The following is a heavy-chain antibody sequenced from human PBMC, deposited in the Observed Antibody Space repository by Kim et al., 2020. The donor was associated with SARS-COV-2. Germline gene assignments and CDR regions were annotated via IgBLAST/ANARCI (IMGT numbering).Heavy chain of an antibody. CDR3: ARVGCSGGSCYSGRYAFDI. Sequence: RFTNSRDNAKNSLYLQMNSLRAEDTAVYYCARVGCSGGSCYSGRYAFDIWGQGTMVTVSS. J-gene: IGHJ3*02. V-gene: IGHV3-11*05. D-gene: IGHD2-15*01.